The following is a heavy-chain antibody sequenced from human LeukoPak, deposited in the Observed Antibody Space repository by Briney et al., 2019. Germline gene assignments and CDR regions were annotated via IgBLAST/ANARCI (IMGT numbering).Heavy chain of an antibody. CDR2: TVSEIDGGTT. D-gene: IGHD1-7*01. CDR3: TTDEDWNYARKDV. V-gene: IGHV3-15*04. CDR1: GLTFSDHY. Sequence: GGSLRLSCAASGLTFSDHYMDWVRQAPGKGLEWVGQTVSEIDGGTTDYAAPVKGRFTISRDDSKSTLYLQMNSLKIEDTAVYYCTTDEDWNYARKDVWGQGATVIVSS. J-gene: IGHJ6*02.